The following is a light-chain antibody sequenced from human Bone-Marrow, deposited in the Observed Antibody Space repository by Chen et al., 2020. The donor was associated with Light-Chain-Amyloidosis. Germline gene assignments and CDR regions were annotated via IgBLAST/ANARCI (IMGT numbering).Light chain of an antibody. Sequence: QSALTQPASVSGSPGQSITISCTGTSSDVGGYNHVSWYQHHPGKAPKLMIYEVSNRPSGISNRFSGSKSVNTASLGISGLQAEDDADYYCSSYTSSVSYVFGSGTKVTVL. CDR1: SSDVGGYNH. CDR2: EVS. CDR3: SSYTSSVSYV. V-gene: IGLV2-14*01. J-gene: IGLJ1*01.